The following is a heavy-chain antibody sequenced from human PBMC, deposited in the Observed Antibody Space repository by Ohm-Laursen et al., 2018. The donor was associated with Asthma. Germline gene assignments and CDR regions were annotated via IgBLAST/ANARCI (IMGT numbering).Heavy chain of an antibody. CDR3: ARDVMEWYLPAFDF. J-gene: IGHJ4*02. D-gene: IGHD3-3*01. CDR2: GGSYYDGGLK. CDR1: GFTLRSYA. Sequence: SLRLSCAASGFTLRSYAMYWVRQAPGKGLEWVAVGGSYYDGGLKYYADSVNGRFTVSRDDSKNTLYLQMNSLRPDDTAVYYCARDVMEWYLPAFDFWGQGTLVTVSS. V-gene: IGHV3-30-3*01.